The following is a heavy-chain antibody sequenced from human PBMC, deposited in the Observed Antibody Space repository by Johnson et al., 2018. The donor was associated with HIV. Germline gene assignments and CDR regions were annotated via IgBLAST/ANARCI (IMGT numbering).Heavy chain of an antibody. Sequence: QVQLVESGGGVVQPGRSLRLSCAASGFTFSSYAMHWVRQAPGKGLEWVAVISYDGSNNYYADSVKGRFTISRDNSKNTLYLQMNSLRAEDTAVYYCAKDKLGSSSFAFDIWGQGTMVTVSS. CDR3: AKDKLGSSSFAFDI. CDR2: ISYDGSNN. D-gene: IGHD6-13*01. V-gene: IGHV3-30*14. J-gene: IGHJ3*02. CDR1: GFTFSSYA.